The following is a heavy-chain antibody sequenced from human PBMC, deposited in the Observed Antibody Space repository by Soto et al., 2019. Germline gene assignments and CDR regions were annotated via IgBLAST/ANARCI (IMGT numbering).Heavy chain of an antibody. D-gene: IGHD3-10*01. CDR2: IYHSGST. Sequence: SETLSLTCAFSGCSISSSNWWSWVRQPPGKGLEWIGEIYHSGSTNYNPSLKSRVTISVDKSKNQFSLKLSSVTAADTAVYYCARVGLLWFGELSRNYYYGMDVWGQGTTVTVSS. CDR1: GCSISSSNW. J-gene: IGHJ6*02. V-gene: IGHV4-4*02. CDR3: ARVGLLWFGELSRNYYYGMDV.